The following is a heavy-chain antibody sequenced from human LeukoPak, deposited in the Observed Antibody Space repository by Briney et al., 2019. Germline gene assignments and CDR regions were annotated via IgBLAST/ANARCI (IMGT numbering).Heavy chain of an antibody. V-gene: IGHV3-30*04. Sequence: PGGSLRLSCAASGFTFSSYAMHWVRQAPGKGLEWVAVISYDGSNKYYADSVKGRFTISRDNSKNTLYLQMNSLRAEDTAVYYCARPGDLCGGDCYSELYAFDIWGQGTMVTVSS. J-gene: IGHJ3*02. CDR2: ISYDGSNK. CDR1: GFTFSSYA. CDR3: ARPGDLCGGDCYSELYAFDI. D-gene: IGHD2-21*02.